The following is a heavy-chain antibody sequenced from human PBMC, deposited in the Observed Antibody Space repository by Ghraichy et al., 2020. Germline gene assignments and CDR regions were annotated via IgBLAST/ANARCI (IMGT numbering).Heavy chain of an antibody. CDR3: ARERYGSGAERDYYYGMDV. J-gene: IGHJ6*02. CDR1: GGSISSSSYY. V-gene: IGHV4-39*02. Sequence: SETLFLTCTVSGGSISSSSYYWGWIRQPPGKGLEWIGSIYYSGSTYYNPSLKSRVTISVDTSKNQFSLKLSSVTAADTAVYYCARERYGSGAERDYYYGMDVWGQGTTVTVSS. D-gene: IGHD3-10*01. CDR2: IYYSGST.